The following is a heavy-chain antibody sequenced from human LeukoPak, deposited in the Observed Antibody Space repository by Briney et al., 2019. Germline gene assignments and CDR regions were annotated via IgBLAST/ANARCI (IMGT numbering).Heavy chain of an antibody. Sequence: SETLSLTCTVSGGSISSYYWSWIRQPPGKGLEWIGSIYYSGSTYYNPSLKSRVTISVDTSKNQFSLKLSSVTAADTAVYYCARQGTTVYWGQGTLVTVSS. V-gene: IGHV4-39*01. CDR2: IYYSGST. CDR3: ARQGTTVY. CDR1: GGSISSYY. J-gene: IGHJ4*02. D-gene: IGHD1-7*01.